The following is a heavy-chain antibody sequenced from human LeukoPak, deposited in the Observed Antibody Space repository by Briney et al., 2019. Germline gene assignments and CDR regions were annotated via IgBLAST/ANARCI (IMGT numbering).Heavy chain of an antibody. V-gene: IGHV3-11*04. D-gene: IGHD3-3*01. CDR1: GFTFSDYN. J-gene: IGHJ4*02. Sequence: PGGSLRLSCAASGFTFSDYNMRWIRQAPGKGLEWVSSISRSGSTKYYADSVKGRFTISRDNSKNTLYLQMNSLRAEDTAVYYCARAGQATIFGVVIGVYFDYWGQGTLVTVSS. CDR3: ARAGQATIFGVVIGVYFDY. CDR2: ISRSGSTK.